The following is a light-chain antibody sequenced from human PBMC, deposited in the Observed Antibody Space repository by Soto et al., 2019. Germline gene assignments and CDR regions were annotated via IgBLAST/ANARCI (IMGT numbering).Light chain of an antibody. Sequence: QSALTQPASVSGSPGQSITISCTGTSSDVAVYKYVSWYQQHPGKAPKLMIYDVNNRPSGVSNRFSGSKSGNTASLTISGLQAEDEADYYCSSYTGTRTLVFGGGTKLTVL. J-gene: IGLJ2*01. CDR2: DVN. CDR1: SSDVAVYKY. V-gene: IGLV2-14*03. CDR3: SSYTGTRTLV.